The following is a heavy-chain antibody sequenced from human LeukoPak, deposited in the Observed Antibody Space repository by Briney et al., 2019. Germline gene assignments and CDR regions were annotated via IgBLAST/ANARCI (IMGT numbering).Heavy chain of an antibody. D-gene: IGHD6-13*01. V-gene: IGHV4-34*01. J-gene: IGHJ4*02. CDR3: ARGVNGSSGVLDY. Sequence: SETLSLTCAVYGGSFSGYYWSWIRQPPGKGLEWIGEINHSGNTNYNPSLKSRVTISVDTSKNQFSLKLSSVTAADTAVYYCARGVNGSSGVLDYWGQGTLVTVSS. CDR1: GGSFSGYY. CDR2: INHSGNT.